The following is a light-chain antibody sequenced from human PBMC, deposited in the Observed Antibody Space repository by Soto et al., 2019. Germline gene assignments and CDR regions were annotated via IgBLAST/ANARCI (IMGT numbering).Light chain of an antibody. CDR3: QQTYTTPRT. CDR1: QTVSTY. Sequence: DTPMTQSPSSLSASVGDRISITCRASQTVSTYLNWYQQKPGKAPTLLISATSTLQSGVPSRFSGGGSGTEFTLTITSLQPEDFATYYCQQTYTTPRTFGQGTKVAIK. J-gene: IGKJ1*01. CDR2: ATS. V-gene: IGKV1-39*01.